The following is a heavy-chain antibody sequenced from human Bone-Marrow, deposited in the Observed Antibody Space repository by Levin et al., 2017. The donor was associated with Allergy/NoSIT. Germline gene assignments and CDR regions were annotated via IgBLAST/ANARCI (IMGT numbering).Heavy chain of an antibody. V-gene: IGHV3-15*01. Sequence: GGSLRLSCEVSGDAFTVAWMAWVRQAPGKGLEWVGRIKSKTDGGTAYYAAPVRGRFTISRDDSKNTLYLQMNSLKTEDTAVYYCTRDYLFWGYFDHWGQGALVTVSS. J-gene: IGHJ4*02. D-gene: IGHD3-16*01. CDR1: GDAFTVAW. CDR3: TRDYLFWGYFDH. CDR2: IKSKTDGGTA.